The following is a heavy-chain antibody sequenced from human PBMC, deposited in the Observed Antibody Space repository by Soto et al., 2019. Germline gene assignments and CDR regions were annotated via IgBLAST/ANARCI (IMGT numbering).Heavy chain of an antibody. CDR1: GGSISDSNDH. D-gene: IGHD6-13*01. CDR3: ARRYSSAFDI. V-gene: IGHV4-61*05. CDR2: IYYSGST. Sequence: PSETLSLTCTVSGGSISDSNDHWGWIRQSPGQGLEWIGYIYYSGSTNYNPSLKSRVTISVDTSKNQFSLKLSSVTAADTAVYYCARRYSSAFDIWGQGTMVTVSS. J-gene: IGHJ3*02.